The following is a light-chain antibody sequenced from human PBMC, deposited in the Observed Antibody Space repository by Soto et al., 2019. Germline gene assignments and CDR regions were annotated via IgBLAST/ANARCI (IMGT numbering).Light chain of an antibody. CDR1: QSISSY. V-gene: IGKV1-39*01. CDR2: AAS. CDR3: QQSFSLLPT. J-gene: IGKJ4*01. Sequence: DIQMTQSPTSLSASVGDRVTITCRASQSISSYLNWYQQKPGKVPKLLIFAASSLQTGVPSRFSGSCFGTDFTLTISSLQTEDFATYYCQQSFSLLPTFGGGTKVEI.